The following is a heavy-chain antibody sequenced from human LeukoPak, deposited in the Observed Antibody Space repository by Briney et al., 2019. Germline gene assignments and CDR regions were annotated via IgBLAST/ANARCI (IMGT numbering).Heavy chain of an antibody. Sequence: GESLKISCKGSGYSFTSSWIAWVRQMPGKGLEWMGIIHPADSKTRYSPSFQGQVTISVDKSISTAYLQWSSLTASDTAMFYCARHLSYSDTTGYYYSDYWGQGTLVTVSS. CDR3: ARHLSYSDTTGYYYSDY. CDR2: IHPADSKT. CDR1: GYSFTSSW. J-gene: IGHJ4*02. D-gene: IGHD3-22*01. V-gene: IGHV5-51*01.